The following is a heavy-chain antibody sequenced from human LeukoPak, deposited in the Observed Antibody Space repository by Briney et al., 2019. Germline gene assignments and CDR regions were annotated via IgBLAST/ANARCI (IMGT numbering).Heavy chain of an antibody. Sequence: GGSLRLSCAASGFTFSSYSMNWVRQAPGKGLEWVSSISSSSSYIYYADSVKGRFTISRDNAKNSLYLQMNSLRAEDTAVYYCARGELGEMATITYYFDYWGQGTLVTVSS. CDR2: ISSSSSYI. CDR1: GFTFSSYS. J-gene: IGHJ4*02. CDR3: ARGELGEMATITYYFDY. V-gene: IGHV3-21*01. D-gene: IGHD5-24*01.